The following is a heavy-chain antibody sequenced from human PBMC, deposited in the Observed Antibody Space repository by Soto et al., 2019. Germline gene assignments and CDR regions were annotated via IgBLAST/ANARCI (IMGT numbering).Heavy chain of an antibody. J-gene: IGHJ6*02. Sequence: GASVKVSCKASGYTFTSYAMHWVRQAPGQRLEWMGWINAGNGNTKYSQKFQGRVTITRDTSASTAYMELSSLRSEDTAVYYCAXAGRNWNYELYYYGMDVWGQGTTVTVSS. CDR1: GYTFTSYA. D-gene: IGHD1-7*01. CDR3: AXAGRNWNYELYYYGMDV. CDR2: INAGNGNT. V-gene: IGHV1-3*01.